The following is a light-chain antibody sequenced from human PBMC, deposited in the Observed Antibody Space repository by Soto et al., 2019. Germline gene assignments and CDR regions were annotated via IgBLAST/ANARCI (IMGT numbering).Light chain of an antibody. V-gene: IGLV2-14*01. J-gene: IGLJ1*01. CDR1: SRDIGNYNY. CDR3: ASYRSANTLVV. Sequence: QSVLTQPASVSGSPGQSITISCTGTSRDIGNYNYVSWYQHHPGKAPKLMIYEVTSRPSGVSDRFSGSKSGMTASLTISGLQPEDEADYCCASYRSANTLVVFGTGTKVTVL. CDR2: EVT.